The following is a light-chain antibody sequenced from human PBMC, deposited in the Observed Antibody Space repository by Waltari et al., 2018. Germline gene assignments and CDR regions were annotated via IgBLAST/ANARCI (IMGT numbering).Light chain of an antibody. Sequence: EIVLTQSPATLSLSPGERATLSCRASQSVSTSLAWYQQKPVQVPRLLIFEASNRATGIPVRFSGSGSGTDFTLTISSLESEDFAVYYCQHVTFGVGTKVEI. V-gene: IGKV3-11*01. CDR2: EAS. J-gene: IGKJ4*01. CDR1: QSVSTS. CDR3: QHVT.